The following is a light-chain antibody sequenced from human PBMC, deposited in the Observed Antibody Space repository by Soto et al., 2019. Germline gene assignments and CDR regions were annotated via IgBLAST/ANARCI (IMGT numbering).Light chain of an antibody. V-gene: IGKV3-20*01. CDR1: QSVSSNF. CDR2: GAS. CDR3: QQYGSSPRT. J-gene: IGKJ1*01. Sequence: LAPGERVTLSCRASQSVSSNFLAWYQQKPGQAPRLLIYGASNRAAGIPDRFSGSGSGTDFTLTISRLEPEDFAVYYCQQYGSSPRTFGQGTKVDIK.